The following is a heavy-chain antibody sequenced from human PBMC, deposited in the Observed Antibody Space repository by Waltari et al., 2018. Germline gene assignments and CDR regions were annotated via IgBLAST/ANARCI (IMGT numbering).Heavy chain of an antibody. CDR1: GGSISSGGYY. D-gene: IGHD3-10*01. CDR3: ARDRRKVGSLDY. Sequence: QVQLQESGTGLVKPSQTLSLTCTVSGGSISSGGYYWSWIRQHPGKGLEWIGYIYYSGSTYYNPSLKSRVTISVDTSKNQFSLKLSSVTAADTAVYYCARDRRKVGSLDYWGQGTLVTVSS. CDR2: IYYSGST. J-gene: IGHJ4*02. V-gene: IGHV4-31*03.